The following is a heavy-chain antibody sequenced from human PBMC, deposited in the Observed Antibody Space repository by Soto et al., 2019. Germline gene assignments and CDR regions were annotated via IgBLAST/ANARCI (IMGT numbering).Heavy chain of an antibody. CDR1: GGASSSGGYN. D-gene: IGHD2-2*01. J-gene: IGHJ6*02. CDR3: ARVMPYYYGMDV. V-gene: IGHV4-31*03. Sequence: PSQTLPLTGTVAGGASSSGGYNCYWIRQHPGKGLEWIGYIYYSGSTYYNPSLKSRVTISVDTSKNQFSLKLSSVTAADTAVYYCARVMPYYYGMDVWGQGTTVTVSS. CDR2: IYYSGST.